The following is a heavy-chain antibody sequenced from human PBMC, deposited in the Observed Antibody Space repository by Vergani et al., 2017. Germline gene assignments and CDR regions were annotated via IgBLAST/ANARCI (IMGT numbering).Heavy chain of an antibody. Sequence: EVQLVESGGGLVKPGGSLRLSCAASGFTFSSYGMNWFRQAPGKGLEWVSSISSSSSNIYYADSVKGRFTISRDNAKNSLYLQMNSLRAEDTAVYYCARDPAPSPTVVTFLLDVWGKGTTVTVSS. D-gene: IGHD4-23*01. J-gene: IGHJ6*04. CDR3: ARDPAPSPTVVTFLLDV. CDR2: ISSSSSNI. V-gene: IGHV3-21*01. CDR1: GFTFSSYG.